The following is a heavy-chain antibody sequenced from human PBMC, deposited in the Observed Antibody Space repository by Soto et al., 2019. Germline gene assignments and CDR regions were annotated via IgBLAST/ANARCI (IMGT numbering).Heavy chain of an antibody. D-gene: IGHD6-19*01. CDR1: GYTFTSYG. J-gene: IGHJ4*02. CDR3: ARGEQWLIAYYFDY. CDR2: ISAYNGNT. V-gene: IGHV1-18*01. Sequence: ASVKVSCKASGYTFTSYGISWVRQAPGQGLEWMGWISAYNGNTNYAQKLKGRVTMTTDTSTSTAYMELRSLRSDDTAVYFCARGEQWLIAYYFDYWGQGTLGTVSS.